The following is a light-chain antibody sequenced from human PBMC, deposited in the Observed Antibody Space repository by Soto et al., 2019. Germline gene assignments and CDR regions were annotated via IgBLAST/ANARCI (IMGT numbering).Light chain of an antibody. V-gene: IGKV3-15*01. Sequence: EIVMTQSPATLSVSPGERATLSCRASQTVASNLAWYQQKPGQAPRLLIHGASTRATRVPVRFSGSGSGTEFTLTISSLQSEDVAVYYCQQYHNWPPQYTFGQGTKLQIK. CDR2: GAS. CDR1: QTVASN. CDR3: QQYHNWPPQYT. J-gene: IGKJ2*01.